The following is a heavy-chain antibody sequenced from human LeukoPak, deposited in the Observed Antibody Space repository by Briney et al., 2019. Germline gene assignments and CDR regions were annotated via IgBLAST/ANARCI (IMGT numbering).Heavy chain of an antibody. J-gene: IGHJ4*02. D-gene: IGHD3-16*01. V-gene: IGHV1-2*02. CDR1: GYTFTGYY. CDR2: INPNSGGT. Sequence: ASVKVSCKASGYTFTGYYMHWVRQAPGQGLEWMGWINPNSGGTNYAQKFQGRVTMTTDTSTSTVYTELNSLGSEDTAVYYCARERRAWGEDFWGQGTLVTVSS. CDR3: ARERRAWGEDF.